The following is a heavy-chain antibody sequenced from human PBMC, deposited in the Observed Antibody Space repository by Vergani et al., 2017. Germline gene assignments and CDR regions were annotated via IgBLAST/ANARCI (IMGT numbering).Heavy chain of an antibody. V-gene: IGHV3-30*18. CDR2: ISYDGSNK. Sequence: QVQLVESGGGVVQPGRSLRLSCAASGFTFSSYGMHWVRQAPGKGLEWVAVISYDGSNKYYADSVKGRFTISRDNSKNTLYLQMNSLRAEDTAVYYCAKEMGIAVAGTDFDDWGQGILVTVSS. CDR1: GFTFSSYG. J-gene: IGHJ4*02. D-gene: IGHD6-19*01. CDR3: AKEMGIAVAGTDFDD.